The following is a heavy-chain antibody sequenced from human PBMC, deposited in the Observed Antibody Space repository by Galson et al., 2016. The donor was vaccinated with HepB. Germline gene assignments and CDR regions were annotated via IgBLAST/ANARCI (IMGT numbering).Heavy chain of an antibody. D-gene: IGHD6-19*01. V-gene: IGHV3-23*01. Sequence: SLRLSCAASGFIVSNDYMNWVRQAPGKGLEWVSAVNAGGDSTYYADSVKGRFTISRDNSKNTQYLQMNSLRAEDTAVYYCAKEHSGYFDYWGQGTLVTVSS. CDR3: AKEHSGYFDY. J-gene: IGHJ4*02. CDR2: VNAGGDST. CDR1: GFIVSNDY.